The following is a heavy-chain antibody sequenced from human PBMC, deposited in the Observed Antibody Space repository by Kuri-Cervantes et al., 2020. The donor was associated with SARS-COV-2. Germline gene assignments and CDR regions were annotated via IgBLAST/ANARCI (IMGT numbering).Heavy chain of an antibody. V-gene: IGHV5-51*01. CDR2: IYPGDSDT. D-gene: IGHD4-17*01. CDR3: ARRAYGEQVDYYYTGV. J-gene: IGHJ6*03. CDR1: GYSFTSYW. Sequence: GESLKISCKGSGYSFTSYWIGWVRQMPGKGLEWMGIIYPGDSDTRYSPSFQGQVIISADKSISTAFLQWSSLKASDTAMYYCARRAYGEQVDYYYTGVWGKGTTVTVSS.